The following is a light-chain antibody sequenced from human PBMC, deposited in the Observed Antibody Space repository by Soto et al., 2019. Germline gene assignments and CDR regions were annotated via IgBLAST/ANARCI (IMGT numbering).Light chain of an antibody. V-gene: IGKV3-11*01. J-gene: IGKJ3*01. CDR3: QHYGGSFI. CDR1: QSISYN. Sequence: EIVLTQSPATLSLSPGERATLSCRASQSISYNLAWYQQKSGQAPRLLIYDASNRATGVPARFSGSGSGTDFTLTISSLEPEDFAVYYCQHYGGSFIFGPGTKVDFK. CDR2: DAS.